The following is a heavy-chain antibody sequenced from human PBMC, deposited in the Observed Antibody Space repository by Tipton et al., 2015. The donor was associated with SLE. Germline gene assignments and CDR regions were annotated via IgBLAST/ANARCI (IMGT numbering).Heavy chain of an antibody. V-gene: IGHV4-61*02. CDR1: GGSISSGYYF. CDR2: IFSSGDT. CDR3: ARASPGVWCFDL. J-gene: IGHJ2*01. D-gene: IGHD2-8*01. Sequence: TLSLTCTVSGGSISSGYYFWSWVRQPAGRGLEWFGRIFSSGDTNYNPSLKSRVTISVDTSKNHFSLKLSSVTAADTAVYYCARASPGVWCFDLWGRGSLVTVSS.